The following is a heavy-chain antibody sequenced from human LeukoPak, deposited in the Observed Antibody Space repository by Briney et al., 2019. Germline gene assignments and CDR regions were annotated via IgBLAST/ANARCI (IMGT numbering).Heavy chain of an antibody. V-gene: IGHV3-23*01. D-gene: IGHD3-10*01. J-gene: IGHJ6*02. CDR2: ISGSGGST. Sequence: PGGSLRLSCAASGFTFSSYAMSWVRQAPGKGLEWVSAISGSGGSTCYADSVKGRFTISRDNSKNTLYLQMNSLRAEDTAVYYCAKDELVRGVNGMDVWGQGTTVTVSS. CDR3: AKDELVRGVNGMDV. CDR1: GFTFSSYA.